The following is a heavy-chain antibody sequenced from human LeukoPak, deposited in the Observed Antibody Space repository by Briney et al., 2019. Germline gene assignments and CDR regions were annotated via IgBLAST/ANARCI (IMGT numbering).Heavy chain of an antibody. CDR1: GGSISSYY. CDR2: IYTSGST. J-gene: IGHJ6*03. CDR3: ARHGDRYYYYYMDV. V-gene: IGHV4-4*09. Sequence: PSETLSLTCTVSGGSISSYYLSWIRQPPGKGLEWIGYIYTSGSTNYNPSLKSRVTISVDTSKNQFSLKLSSVTAADTAVYYCARHGDRYYYYYMDVWGKGTTVTVSS. D-gene: IGHD7-27*01.